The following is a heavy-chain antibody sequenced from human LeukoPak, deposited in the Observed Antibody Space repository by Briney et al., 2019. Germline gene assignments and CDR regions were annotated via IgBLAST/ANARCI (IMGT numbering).Heavy chain of an antibody. Sequence: PSETLSLTCAVYGGSFSGYYWSWIRQPPGKGLEWIGEINHSGSTNYNPSLKSRVTISVDTSKNQFSLKLSSVTAADTAVYYCARVPSKDSSGWWGYWGQGTLVTVSS. CDR2: INHSGST. CDR1: GGSFSGYY. D-gene: IGHD6-19*01. CDR3: ARVPSKDSSGWWGY. J-gene: IGHJ4*02. V-gene: IGHV4-34*01.